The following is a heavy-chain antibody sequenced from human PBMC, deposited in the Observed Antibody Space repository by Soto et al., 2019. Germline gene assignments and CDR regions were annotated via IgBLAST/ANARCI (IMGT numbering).Heavy chain of an antibody. D-gene: IGHD3-16*01. CDR2: ISAYNGNT. Sequence: VKVSCKASGYTFATYAVSWVRQAPGQGLEWMGWISAYNGNTINAQKFQGRVTLTTDTSTSTAYMALTSLTSDDTAVYYCARVGGALGDLDYWGQGTLVTVSS. V-gene: IGHV1-18*01. J-gene: IGHJ4*02. CDR1: GYTFATYA. CDR3: ARVGGALGDLDY.